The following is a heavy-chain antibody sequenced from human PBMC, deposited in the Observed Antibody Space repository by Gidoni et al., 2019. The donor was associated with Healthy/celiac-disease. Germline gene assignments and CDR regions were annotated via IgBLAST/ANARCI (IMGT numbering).Heavy chain of an antibody. V-gene: IGHV4-59*01. CDR3: ARDAFDI. CDR1: GGSISSYY. CDR2: IYYSGST. Sequence: QVQLQESGPGLVKPSETLSLTCTVSGGSISSYYWSWIRQPPGKGLEWIGYIYYSGSTNYNPSLKSRVTISVDTSKNQFSLKLSSVTAADTAVYYCARDAFDIWGQGTMVTVSS. J-gene: IGHJ3*02.